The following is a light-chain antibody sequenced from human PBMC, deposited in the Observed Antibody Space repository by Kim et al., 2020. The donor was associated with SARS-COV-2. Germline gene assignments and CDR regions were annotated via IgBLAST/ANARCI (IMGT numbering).Light chain of an antibody. V-gene: IGLV2-23*02. CDR3: CSYAGSSTFVV. CDR1: SSDVGSYNL. CDR2: EVS. Sequence: QSVTLSCTGTSSDVGSYNLVSWYPQHPGKAPKLMIYEVSKRPSGVSNRFSGSKSGNTASLTISGLQAEDEADYYCCSYAGSSTFVVFGGGTQLTVL. J-gene: IGLJ2*01.